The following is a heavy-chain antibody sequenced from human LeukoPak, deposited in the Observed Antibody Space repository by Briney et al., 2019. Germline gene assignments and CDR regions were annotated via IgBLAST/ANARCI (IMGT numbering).Heavy chain of an antibody. CDR1: GGSISSYY. Sequence: SETLSLTCTVSGGSISSYYWSWIRQPPGKGLEWIGYIYYSGSTNYNPSLKSRVTISVDTSKNQFSLKLSSVTAADTAVYYCARHGSITMVRGAAFDYWGQGTLVTVSS. D-gene: IGHD3-10*01. CDR2: IYYSGST. J-gene: IGHJ4*02. CDR3: ARHGSITMVRGAAFDY. V-gene: IGHV4-59*08.